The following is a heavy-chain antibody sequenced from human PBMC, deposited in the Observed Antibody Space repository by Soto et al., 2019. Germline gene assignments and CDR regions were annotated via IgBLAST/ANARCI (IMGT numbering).Heavy chain of an antibody. J-gene: IGHJ4*02. Sequence: GSLRLSCAASGFSLSSYWVSWVRQAPGKGLEWVANINGDGTEQYYVGSVRGRFTISRDNAKNSLFLQMNSLRVEDTATYYCLKDYLGNWGQGVQVTVSS. CDR2: INGDGTEQ. D-gene: IGHD1-26*01. V-gene: IGHV3-7*01. CDR3: LKDYLGN. CDR1: GFSLSSYW.